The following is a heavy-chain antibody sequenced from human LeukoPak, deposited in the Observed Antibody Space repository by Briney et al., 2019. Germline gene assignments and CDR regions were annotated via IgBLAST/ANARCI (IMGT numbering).Heavy chain of an antibody. CDR1: GGTFSSYA. V-gene: IGHV1-69*06. CDR2: ITPIFGTA. Sequence: SVKVSCKASGGTFSSYAISWVRQAPGQGLEWMGGITPIFGTANYAQKFQGRVTITADKSTSTAYMELSSLRSEDTAVYYCARGPKVYYYDSSGYFDYWGQGTLVTVSS. CDR3: ARGPKVYYYDSSGYFDY. D-gene: IGHD3-22*01. J-gene: IGHJ4*02.